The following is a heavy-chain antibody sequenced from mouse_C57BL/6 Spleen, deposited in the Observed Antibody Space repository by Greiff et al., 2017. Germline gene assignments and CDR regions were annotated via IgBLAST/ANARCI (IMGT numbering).Heavy chain of an antibody. CDR1: GYTFTDYE. Sequence: VHLVESGAELVRPGASVTLSCKASGYTFTDYEMHWVKQTPVHGLEWIGAIDPETGGTAYNQKFKGKAILTADKSSSTAYMELRSLTSEDSAVYYCTRHYYGRLDYWGQGTTLTVSS. CDR2: IDPETGGT. J-gene: IGHJ2*01. CDR3: TRHYYGRLDY. V-gene: IGHV1-15*01. D-gene: IGHD1-1*01.